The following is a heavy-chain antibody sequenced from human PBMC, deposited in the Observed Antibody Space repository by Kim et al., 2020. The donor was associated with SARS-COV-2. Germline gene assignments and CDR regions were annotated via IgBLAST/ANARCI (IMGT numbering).Heavy chain of an antibody. V-gene: IGHV4-34*01. CDR2: INHSGST. Sequence: SETLSLTCAVYGGSFSGYYWSWIRQPPGKGLEWIGEINHSGSTNYNPSLKSRVTISVDTSKNQFSLKLSSVTAADTAVYYCARALAGRLYCSSTSCRRNWFDPWGQGTLVTVSS. CDR1: GGSFSGYY. CDR3: ARALAGRLYCSSTSCRRNWFDP. D-gene: IGHD2-2*01. J-gene: IGHJ5*02.